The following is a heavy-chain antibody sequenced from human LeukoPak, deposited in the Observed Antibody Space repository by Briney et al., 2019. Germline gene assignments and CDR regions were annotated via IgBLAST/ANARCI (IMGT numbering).Heavy chain of an antibody. V-gene: IGHV3-53*01. CDR3: ASLPYSAPFSFDY. CDR1: GFTVSSNY. CDR2: IYSGGNT. Sequence: GGSLRLSCAASGFTVSSNYMSWVRQALGKGLEWVSVIYSGGNTCYADSVKGRFTISRDNSKNTLYLQMNSLRAEDTAVYYCASLPYSAPFSFDYWGQGTLVTVSS. D-gene: IGHD2-15*01. J-gene: IGHJ4*02.